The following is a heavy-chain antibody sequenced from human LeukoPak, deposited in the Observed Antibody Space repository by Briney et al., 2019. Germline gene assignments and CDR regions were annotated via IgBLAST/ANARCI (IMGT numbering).Heavy chain of an antibody. CDR1: GGSISSYY. J-gene: IGHJ4*02. Sequence: SETLSLTCTVSGGSISSYYWSWIRQPPGKGLEWIGYIYYSGSTNYNPSLKSRVTISVDTSKNQFSLKLSSVTAADTAVYYCARDPRLRYYYGSGSYFDYWGQGTLVTVSS. CDR3: ARDPRLRYYYGSGSYFDY. D-gene: IGHD3-10*01. CDR2: IYYSGST. V-gene: IGHV4-59*01.